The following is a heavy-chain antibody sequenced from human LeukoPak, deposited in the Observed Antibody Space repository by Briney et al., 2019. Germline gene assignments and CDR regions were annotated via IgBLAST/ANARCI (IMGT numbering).Heavy chain of an antibody. Sequence: GGSLRLSCVASGFTFSGSAMHWVRQASGKGLEWVGRIRSKANSYATAYAASVKGRFTSPRDDSKNTAYLQMNSLKTDDTAVYYCTRHVIYYYDSSGEFDYWGQGTLVTVSS. J-gene: IGHJ4*02. CDR2: IRSKANSYAT. CDR1: GFTFSGSA. CDR3: TRHVIYYYDSSGEFDY. D-gene: IGHD3-22*01. V-gene: IGHV3-73*01.